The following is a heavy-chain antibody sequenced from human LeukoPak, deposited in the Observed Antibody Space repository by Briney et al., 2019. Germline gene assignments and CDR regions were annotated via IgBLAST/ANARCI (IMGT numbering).Heavy chain of an antibody. CDR2: TYYRSKWYN. Sequence: SQTLSLTCAISGDSVSSNSAAWNWIRQSPSRGLEWLRRTYYRSKWYNDYAVSVKSRITINPDTSKNQFSLQLNSVTPEDTAVYYCARGNWNADYYYYYMDVWGKGTTVTVSS. D-gene: IGHD1-1*01. CDR3: ARGNWNADYYYYYMDV. V-gene: IGHV6-1*01. CDR1: GDSVSSNSAA. J-gene: IGHJ6*03.